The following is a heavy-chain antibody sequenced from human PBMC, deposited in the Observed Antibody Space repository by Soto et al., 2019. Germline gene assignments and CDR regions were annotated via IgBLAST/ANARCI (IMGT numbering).Heavy chain of an antibody. CDR3: ASVKSWAVSP. Sequence: EVQLVESGGGLVQPGGSLGLSCAASGFTFSSYWMSWVRLAPGKGLEWVAHIKQSGSDRYYVDSVRGRFTISRDNATNSLYLQMNSLRVEDTAMYYCASVKSWAVSPWGQGTLVTVSS. D-gene: IGHD3-10*01. V-gene: IGHV3-7*01. J-gene: IGHJ5*02. CDR2: IKQSGSDR. CDR1: GFTFSSYW.